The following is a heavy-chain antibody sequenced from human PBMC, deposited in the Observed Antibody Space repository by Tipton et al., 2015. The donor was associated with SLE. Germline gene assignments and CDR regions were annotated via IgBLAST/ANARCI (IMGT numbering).Heavy chain of an antibody. J-gene: IGHJ3*02. V-gene: IGHV4-39*07. D-gene: IGHD6-13*01. CDR2: IYYSGST. CDR1: GGSISSSSYY. CDR3: ARVYSSSWGAFDI. Sequence: LRLSCTVSGGSISSSSYYWGWIRQPPGKGLEWIGSIYYSGSTYYNPSLKSRVTISVDTSKNQFSLKLNSVTAADTAVYYCARVYSSSWGAFDIWGQGTMVTVSS.